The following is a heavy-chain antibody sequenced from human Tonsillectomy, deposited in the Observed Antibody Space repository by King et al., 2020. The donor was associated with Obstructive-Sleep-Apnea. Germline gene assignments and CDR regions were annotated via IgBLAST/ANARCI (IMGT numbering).Heavy chain of an antibody. CDR3: AKSSTVIRGAPGDY. D-gene: IGHD3-10*01. Sequence: VQLVESGGGLVQPGGSLRLSCVASGFTFTSYAVSWVRQAPRKGLEWVASISGLGGTTDYADSVKGRFTLSRDISENTLYLQMNSLSAEDTVVYYCAKSSTVIRGAPGDYWGQGTLVTVSS. CDR2: ISGLGGTT. CDR1: GFTFTSYA. V-gene: IGHV3-23*04. J-gene: IGHJ4*02.